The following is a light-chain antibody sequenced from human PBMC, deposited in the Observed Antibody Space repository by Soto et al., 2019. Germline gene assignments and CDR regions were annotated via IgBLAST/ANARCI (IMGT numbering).Light chain of an antibody. V-gene: IGLV2-11*01. CDR2: DVN. CDR1: STDVGSYDY. Sequence: QSALTQPRSVSGSPGQSVTISCTGTSTDVGSYDYVSWYQQHPGKAPKLIIYDVNKRPSGVPDRFSGSKSANTASLTISGLQAEDESDYFCCLSVVTYNWVFGGGTKVTVL. J-gene: IGLJ3*02. CDR3: CLSVVTYNWV.